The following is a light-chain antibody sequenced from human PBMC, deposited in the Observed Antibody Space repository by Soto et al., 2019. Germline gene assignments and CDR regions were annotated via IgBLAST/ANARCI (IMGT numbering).Light chain of an antibody. Sequence: EIVLTQSPGTLSLSPGERATLSCRASQSVSSSYLTWYQQKPAKTPRLLIDGASSRATGIEDRFSGSGSGTDFTLTISRLEPEDFAVYYCQQYGTSPYTFGQGTKLEIK. V-gene: IGKV3-20*01. J-gene: IGKJ2*01. CDR3: QQYGTSPYT. CDR1: QSVSSSY. CDR2: GAS.